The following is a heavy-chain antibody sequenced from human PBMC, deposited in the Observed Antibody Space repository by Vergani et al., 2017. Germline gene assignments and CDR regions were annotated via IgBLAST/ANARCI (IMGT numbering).Heavy chain of an antibody. CDR1: GYTFTGYY. CDR2: INPNSGGT. Sequence: QVQLVQSGAEVKKPGSSVKVSCKASGYTFTGYYMHWVRQAPGQGLEWMGWINPNSGGTNYAQKFQGRVIMTRETSISTAYMELSRLRSDDTAVYYCAREGAYCGGDCYSGFAYWGQGTLVTVSS. J-gene: IGHJ4*02. V-gene: IGHV1-2*02. CDR3: AREGAYCGGDCYSGFAY. D-gene: IGHD2-21*01.